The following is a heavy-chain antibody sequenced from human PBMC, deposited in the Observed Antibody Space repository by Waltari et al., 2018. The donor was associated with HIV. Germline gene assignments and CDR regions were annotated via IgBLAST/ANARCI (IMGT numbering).Heavy chain of an antibody. D-gene: IGHD3-10*01. J-gene: IGHJ4*02. CDR3: AKDRRGDMLRGVFPDN. CDR2: ISGSGDST. CDR1: GFTFSTYA. V-gene: IGHV3-23*01. Sequence: EVQLLESGGGLVQPGGSLRLSCAASGFTFSTYAMSWVRQAPGKGLEWVSTISGSGDSTYYADSVKGRFTISRDNSKNTLYLQMFSLRAEDRAVYYCAKDRRGDMLRGVFPDNWGQGTLVTVSS.